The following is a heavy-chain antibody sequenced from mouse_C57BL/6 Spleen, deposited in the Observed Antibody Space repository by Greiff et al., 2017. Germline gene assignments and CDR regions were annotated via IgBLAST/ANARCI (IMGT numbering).Heavy chain of an antibody. V-gene: IGHV7-1*01. Sequence: EVMLVESGGGLVQSGRSLRLSCATSGFTFSDFYMEWVRQAPGKGLEWIAASRNKANDYTTEYSASVKGRFIVSRDTSQSILYLQMNALRAEDTAIYYCARGPGDDWGQGTTLTVSS. J-gene: IGHJ2*01. CDR3: ARGPGDD. CDR2: SRNKANDYTT. CDR1: GFTFSDFY.